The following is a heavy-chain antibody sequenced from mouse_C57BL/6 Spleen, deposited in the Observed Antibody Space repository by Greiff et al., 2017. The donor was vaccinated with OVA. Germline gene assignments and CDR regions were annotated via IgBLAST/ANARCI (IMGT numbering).Heavy chain of an antibody. CDR1: GFTFSDYG. D-gene: IGHD1-1*01. CDR3: ARNLITTVVATRYFDV. J-gene: IGHJ1*03. CDR2: ISSGSSTI. V-gene: IGHV5-17*01. Sequence: EVKLMESGGGLVKPGGSLKLSCAASGFTFSDYGMHWVRQAPEKGLEWVAYISSGSSTIYYADTVKGRFTISRDNAKNTLFLQMTSLRSEDTAMYYCARNLITTVVATRYFDVWGTGTTVTVSS.